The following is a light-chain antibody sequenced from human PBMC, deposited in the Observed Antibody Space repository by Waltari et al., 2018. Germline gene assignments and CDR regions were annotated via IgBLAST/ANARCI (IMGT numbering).Light chain of an antibody. CDR1: QGIKKW. J-gene: IGKJ2*01. V-gene: IGKV1-5*03. Sequence: DIQMTQSPSTLSAPVRDTVTINCRASQGIKKWLAWYHQKPGKSPKLLIYKASSLESGVPSRFSGSGSGTEFTLTISSLQPDDFATYYCQQYDSYSYTFGQGTRLEIK. CDR2: KAS. CDR3: QQYDSYSYT.